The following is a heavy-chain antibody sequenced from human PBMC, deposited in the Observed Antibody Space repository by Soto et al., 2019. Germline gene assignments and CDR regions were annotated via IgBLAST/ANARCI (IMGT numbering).Heavy chain of an antibody. CDR3: GRDGGKVGVAY. Sequence: PGGSLILSCTVSGFTFSYFHMNWIRQAPGRGLEWISYISTRGSTIHYVDSVKGRFTISRDNAKNSLYLHLNSLRAEDTAMDYYGRDGGKVGVAYGGQGTLVPAPS. V-gene: IGHV3-11*01. CDR2: ISTRGSTI. J-gene: IGHJ4*02. CDR1: GFTFSYFH. D-gene: IGHD3-16*01.